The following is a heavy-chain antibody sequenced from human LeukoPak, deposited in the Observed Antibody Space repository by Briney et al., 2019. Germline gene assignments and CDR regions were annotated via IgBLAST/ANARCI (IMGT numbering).Heavy chain of an antibody. J-gene: IGHJ5*02. V-gene: IGHV4-34*01. CDR1: GGSFSGYY. D-gene: IGHD6-13*01. CDR3: ARGYSSSWYGRWFDP. CDR2: INHSGST. Sequence: SETLSLTCAVYGGSFSGYYWSWIRQPPGKELEWIGEINHSGSTNYNPSLKSRVTISVDTSKNQFSLKLSSVTAADTAVYYCARGYSSSWYGRWFDPWGQGTLVTVSS.